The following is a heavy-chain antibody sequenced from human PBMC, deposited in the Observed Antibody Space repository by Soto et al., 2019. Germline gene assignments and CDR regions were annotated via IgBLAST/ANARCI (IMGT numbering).Heavy chain of an antibody. V-gene: IGHV4-59*01. CDR3: ALRSMAVVPEY. CDR1: GDSISSYY. CDR2: LYYGRSA. J-gene: IGHJ4*02. D-gene: IGHD3-22*01. Sequence: QVQLQESGPGLVKPSETLSLTCAVSGDSISSYYRMWIRQPPGKGLESIGYLYYGRSANYNPSLTRRVTLSVDTSPNPCSLTLSSMTAADTAVYYCALRSMAVVPEYWGQGTLVTVSS.